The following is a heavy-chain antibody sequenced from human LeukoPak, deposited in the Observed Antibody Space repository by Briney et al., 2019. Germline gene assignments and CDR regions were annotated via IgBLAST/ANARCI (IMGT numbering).Heavy chain of an antibody. J-gene: IGHJ3*02. Sequence: SETLSLTCTVSGGSISSYYWGWIRQPAGKGLEWIGRVYPSGSTNYNPSLKSRVTMSVDTSKNQFSLKLSSVTAADTAVYYCARDAPDDSTGWVADAFDIWGQGTMVTVSS. CDR2: VYPSGST. D-gene: IGHD1-26*01. CDR3: ARDAPDDSTGWVADAFDI. V-gene: IGHV4-4*07. CDR1: GGSISSYY.